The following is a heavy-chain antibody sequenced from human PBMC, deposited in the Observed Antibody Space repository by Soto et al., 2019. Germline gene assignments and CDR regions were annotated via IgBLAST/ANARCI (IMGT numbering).Heavy chain of an antibody. CDR1: GGSISSYY. D-gene: IGHD6-13*01. V-gene: IGHV4-59*01. CDR3: ARDRYSSSWYSSYYYYYGMDV. Sequence: PSETLSLTGTVSGGSISSYYWSWIRQPRGKGLEWIGYIYYSGSTNYNPSLKSRVTISVDTSKNQFSLKLSSVTAADTAVYYCARDRYSSSWYSSYYYYYGMDVWGQGTTVTVSS. CDR2: IYYSGST. J-gene: IGHJ6*02.